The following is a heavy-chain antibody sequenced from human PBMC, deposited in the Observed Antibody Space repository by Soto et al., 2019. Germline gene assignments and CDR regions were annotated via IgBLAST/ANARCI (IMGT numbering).Heavy chain of an antibody. CDR2: INPNSGGT. Sequence: VASVKVSCKASGFTFTGYYIHWVRQAPGQGLEWLGWINPNSGGTSYAQKFQAWITMTRDTSINTAYMELSRLRSDDTAVYYCARANTIRPYYYNMDVWGQGTTVTVSS. CDR1: GFTFTGYY. CDR3: ARANTIRPYYYNMDV. D-gene: IGHD3-3*01. J-gene: IGHJ6*02. V-gene: IGHV1-2*04.